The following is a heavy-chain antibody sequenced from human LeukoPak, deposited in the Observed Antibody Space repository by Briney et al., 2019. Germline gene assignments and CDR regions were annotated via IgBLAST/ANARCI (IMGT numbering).Heavy chain of an antibody. J-gene: IGHJ4*02. CDR2: TSSDLNVK. Sequence: GGSLRLSCAATGFTFRNYVIHWVRQAPGKGLEWVAVTSSDLNVKLYADSVKGRSTISRDNSRSTLYLQMNSLRPEDTAIYYCAREGYYGSGSPPSLYFDYWGQGTLVTVSS. D-gene: IGHD3-10*01. CDR1: GFTFRNYV. CDR3: AREGYYGSGSPPSLYFDY. V-gene: IGHV3-30-3*01.